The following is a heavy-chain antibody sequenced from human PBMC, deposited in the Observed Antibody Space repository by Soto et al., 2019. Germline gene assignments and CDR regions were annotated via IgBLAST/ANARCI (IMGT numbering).Heavy chain of an antibody. V-gene: IGHV3-23*01. CDR3: AKDYDFWSGYPFDY. Sequence: EVQLLESGGGLVQPGGSLRLSCAASGFTFSSYAMSWVRQAPGKGLEWVSAISGSGGSTYYADSVKGRFTISGDNSKNTLYLQMNSLRAEDTAVYCCAKDYDFWSGYPFDYWGQGTLVTVSS. CDR2: ISGSGGST. J-gene: IGHJ4*02. CDR1: GFTFSSYA. D-gene: IGHD3-3*01.